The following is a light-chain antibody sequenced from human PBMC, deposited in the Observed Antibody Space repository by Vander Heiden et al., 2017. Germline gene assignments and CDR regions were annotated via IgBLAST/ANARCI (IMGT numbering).Light chain of an antibody. Sequence: SLDLTHPPSATVSPGHTATNTCPRVHLGDNYPCWYQQKPGQSPVLVIYQDSKRPSGIPERFSGSKSGNTATLTISGTQAMDEADYYCQAWDSSIDNVVFGGGTKLTVL. CDR2: QDS. CDR3: QAWDSSIDNVV. CDR1: HLGDNY. V-gene: IGLV3-1*01. J-gene: IGLJ2*01.